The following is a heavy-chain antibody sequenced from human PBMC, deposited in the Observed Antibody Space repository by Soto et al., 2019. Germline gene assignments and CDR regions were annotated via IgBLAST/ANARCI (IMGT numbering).Heavy chain of an antibody. Sequence: SETLSLTCTVSVGSISSGGYYWSWILQHPGKGLEWIGEINHSGSTNYNPSLKSRVTISVDTSKNQFSLKLSSVTAVDTAVYYCARGYSSSWYNWFDPWGQGTLVTVSS. J-gene: IGHJ5*02. CDR2: INHSGST. V-gene: IGHV4-39*07. D-gene: IGHD6-13*01. CDR3: ARGYSSSWYNWFDP. CDR1: VGSISSGGYY.